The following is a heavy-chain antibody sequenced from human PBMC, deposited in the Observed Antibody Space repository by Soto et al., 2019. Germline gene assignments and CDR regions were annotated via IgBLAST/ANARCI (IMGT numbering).Heavy chain of an antibody. CDR3: AKVSSGNPFDAFDI. Sequence: GGSLRLSCAASGFTFSSYAMSWVRQAPGKGLEWVSALTGSGGSTYYADSVKGRFTISRDNSKNTLYLQTNSLRAEDTAVYYCAKVSSGNPFDAFDIWCQGTMVTVS. J-gene: IGHJ3*02. D-gene: IGHD1-26*01. CDR1: GFTFSSYA. V-gene: IGHV3-23*01. CDR2: LTGSGGST.